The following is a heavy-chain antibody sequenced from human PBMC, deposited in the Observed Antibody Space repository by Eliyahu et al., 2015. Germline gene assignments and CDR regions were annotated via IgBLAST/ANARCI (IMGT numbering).Heavy chain of an antibody. CDR3: AKATGSYYGMDV. CDR1: GFTFDDYA. V-gene: IGHV3-9*01. CDR2: ISWNSGSI. J-gene: IGHJ6*02. Sequence: EVQLVESGGGLVQPGRSLRLSCAAXGFTFDDYAMHWVRQAPGKGLEWVSGISWNSGSIGYADSVKGRFTISRDNAKNSLYLQMNSLRAEDTALYYCAKATGSYYGMDVWGQGTTVTVSS. D-gene: IGHD1-14*01.